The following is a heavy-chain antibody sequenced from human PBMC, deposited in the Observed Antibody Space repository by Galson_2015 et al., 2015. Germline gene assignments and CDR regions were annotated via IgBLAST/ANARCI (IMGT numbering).Heavy chain of an antibody. J-gene: IGHJ4*02. V-gene: IGHV1-18*01. CDR3: ARDRVGELFDY. CDR1: GYTFTRFG. CDR2: ISAYNGNT. Sequence: SVKVSCKASGYTFTRFGISWVRQAPGQGLEWMGWISAYNGNTNYAQKLQGRVTTTTDTSTSTAYMELRSLRSDDPAVYYCARDRVGELFDYWGQGTLVTVSS. D-gene: IGHD1-7*01.